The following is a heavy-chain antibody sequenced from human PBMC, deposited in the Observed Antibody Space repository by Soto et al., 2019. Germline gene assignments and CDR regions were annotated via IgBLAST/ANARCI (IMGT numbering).Heavy chain of an antibody. Sequence: GGSLRLSCAASGFTFSSYAMTWVRQAPGKGLEWVSAISGSGGSTYYADSVKGRFTISRDNSKNTLYLQMSSLRAEDTAVYSCAKGGPALGYCSSTSQNRGCTFDIWGQGTMVTVSS. V-gene: IGHV3-23*01. J-gene: IGHJ3*02. CDR3: AKGGPALGYCSSTSQNRGCTFDI. CDR2: ISGSGGST. D-gene: IGHD2-2*01. CDR1: GFTFSSYA.